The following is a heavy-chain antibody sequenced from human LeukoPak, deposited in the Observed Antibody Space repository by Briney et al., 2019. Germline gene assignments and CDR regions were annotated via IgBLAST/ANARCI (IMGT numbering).Heavy chain of an antibody. V-gene: IGHV4-34*01. D-gene: IGHD2-21*02. CDR1: GGSFSGYY. Sequence: PSETLSLTCAVYGGSFSGYYWSWIRQPPGKGLEWIGEVNHSGSTNYNPSLKSRVTISVDTSKNQFSLKLSSVTAADTAVYYCARLVVTSSANWFDPWGQGTLALVSS. J-gene: IGHJ5*02. CDR2: VNHSGST. CDR3: ARLVVTSSANWFDP.